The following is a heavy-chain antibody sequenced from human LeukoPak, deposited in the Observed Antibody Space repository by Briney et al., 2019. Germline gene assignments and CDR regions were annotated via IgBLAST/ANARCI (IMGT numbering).Heavy chain of an antibody. V-gene: IGHV3-15*01. D-gene: IGHD5-18*01. J-gene: IGHJ6*03. CDR1: GFTLSNAW. Sequence: GGSLRLSCAASGFTLSNAWMSWVRQAPGKGLEWVGRIKSKTDGGTTDYAAPVKGRFTISRDDSKNTLYLQMNSLKTEDTAVYYCTTVDTAMVYYYYYYYMDVWGKGTTVTVSS. CDR2: IKSKTDGGTT. CDR3: TTVDTAMVYYYYYYYMDV.